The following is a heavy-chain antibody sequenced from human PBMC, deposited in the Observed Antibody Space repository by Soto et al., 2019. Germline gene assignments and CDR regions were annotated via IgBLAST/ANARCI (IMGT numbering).Heavy chain of an antibody. CDR2: IVVGSGNT. D-gene: IGHD4-17*01. CDR3: AAHYDDYEGYFDY. V-gene: IGHV1-58*01. J-gene: IGHJ4*02. CDR1: GFTFTSSA. Sequence: SVKVSCKAAGFTFTSSAVQWVRQARGQRLEWIGWIVVGSGNTNYAQKFQERVTITRDMSTSKAYMELSSLRSEDTAVYYCAAHYDDYEGYFDYWGQGTPVPVYS.